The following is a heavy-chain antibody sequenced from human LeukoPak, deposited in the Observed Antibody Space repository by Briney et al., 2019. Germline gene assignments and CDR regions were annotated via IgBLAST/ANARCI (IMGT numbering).Heavy chain of an antibody. D-gene: IGHD1-26*01. Sequence: SQTLSLTCAISGDGVSSDSAAWNWIRQSPSRGLEWLARTYFRSKWYYDYALAVKGRITINPDTSKNQFSLQLYSVTPEDTAVYFCARDPVGGSTIFDSWGQGTLVTVSS. CDR1: GDGVSSDSAA. CDR3: ARDPVGGSTIFDS. CDR2: TYFRSKWYY. V-gene: IGHV6-1*01. J-gene: IGHJ4*02.